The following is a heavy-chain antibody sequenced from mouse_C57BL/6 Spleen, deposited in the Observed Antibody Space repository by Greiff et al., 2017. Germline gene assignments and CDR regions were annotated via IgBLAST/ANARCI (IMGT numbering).Heavy chain of an antibody. Sequence: EVKVEESGGGLVKPGGSLKLSCAASGFTFSDYGMHWVRQAPEKGLEWVAYISSGRSTIYSADTVKGRYTISRDNAKNTLFLQMTSLRSEDTAIYYCARPLYYGGSYGFAYWGQGTLVTVSA. J-gene: IGHJ3*01. CDR2: ISSGRSTI. CDR3: ARPLYYGGSYGFAY. CDR1: GFTFSDYG. D-gene: IGHD1-1*01. V-gene: IGHV5-17*01.